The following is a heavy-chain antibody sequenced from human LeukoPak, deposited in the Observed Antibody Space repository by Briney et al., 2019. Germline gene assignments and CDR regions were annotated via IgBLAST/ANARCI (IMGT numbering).Heavy chain of an antibody. J-gene: IGHJ4*02. Sequence: GRSLRLSCAASGFTFSSYGMHWVRQAPGKGLEWVAVIWYDGSNKYYADSVKGRFTISRDNSKNTLYLQMNSLRAEDTAVYYCARHYYGSGSYYNGSDYWGQGTLVTVSP. CDR2: IWYDGSNK. CDR3: ARHYYGSGSYYNGSDY. D-gene: IGHD3-10*01. CDR1: GFTFSSYG. V-gene: IGHV3-33*01.